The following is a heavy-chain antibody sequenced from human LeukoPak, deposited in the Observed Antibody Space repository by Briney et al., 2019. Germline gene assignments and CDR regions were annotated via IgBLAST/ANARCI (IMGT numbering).Heavy chain of an antibody. D-gene: IGHD2-2*01. CDR3: ANNLGYCSSTSCPMFDY. J-gene: IGHJ4*02. CDR1: GFTFSSYA. Sequence: GGSLRLSCAASGFTFSSYAMSWVRQAPGRGLEGVSAISGSCARTSTAASVKGRFTISRDKSKNTLYLEMNRLRGEDTAVYYCANNLGYCSSTSCPMFDYWGQGTLVTVSS. CDR2: ISGSCART. V-gene: IGHV3-23*01.